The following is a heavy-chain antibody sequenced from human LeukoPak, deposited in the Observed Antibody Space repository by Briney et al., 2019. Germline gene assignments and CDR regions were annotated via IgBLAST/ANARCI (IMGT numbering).Heavy chain of an antibody. J-gene: IGHJ4*02. D-gene: IGHD5-12*01. CDR3: ARGITSGPRRYDVRNFDY. V-gene: IGHV3-23*01. Sequence: PGGSLRLSCAASGLTFSSYGMSWVRQAPGKGLEWVSAISGSGGSTYYADSVKGRFTISRDNSKNTLYLQMNSLRAEDTAVYYCARGITSGPRRYDVRNFDYWGQGTPVTVSS. CDR1: GLTFSSYG. CDR2: ISGSGGST.